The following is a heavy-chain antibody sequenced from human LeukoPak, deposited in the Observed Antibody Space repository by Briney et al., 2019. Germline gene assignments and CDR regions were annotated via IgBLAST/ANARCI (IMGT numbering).Heavy chain of an antibody. CDR3: ARDRITMVRGVTGNWFDP. V-gene: IGHV1-2*02. Sequence: ASVKVSCTASGYTFTGYYMHWVRQAPGQGLEWMGWINPNSGGTNYAQKVQGRVTMTRDTSISTAYMELSRLRSDDTAVYYCARDRITMVRGVTGNWFDPWGQGTLVTVSS. CDR2: INPNSGGT. CDR1: GYTFTGYY. D-gene: IGHD3-10*01. J-gene: IGHJ5*02.